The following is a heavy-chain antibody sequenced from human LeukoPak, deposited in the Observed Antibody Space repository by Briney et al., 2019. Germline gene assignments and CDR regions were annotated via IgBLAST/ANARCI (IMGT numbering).Heavy chain of an antibody. V-gene: IGHV3-11*01. D-gene: IGHD6-13*01. CDR2: ISSSGSTI. CDR1: GFTLSDYY. Sequence: GGSLRLSCAASGFTLSDYYMSWIRQAPGKGLEWVSYISSSGSTIYYADSVKGRFTISRDNAKNSLYLQMNSLRAEDTAVYYCATSKYSISWYDFWVQGTLVTVSS. CDR3: ATSKYSISWYDF. J-gene: IGHJ5*01.